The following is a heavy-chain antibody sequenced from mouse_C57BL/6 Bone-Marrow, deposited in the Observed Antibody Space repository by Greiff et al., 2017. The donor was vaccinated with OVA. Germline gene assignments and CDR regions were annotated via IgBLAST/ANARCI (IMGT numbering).Heavy chain of an antibody. V-gene: IGHV5-12*01. CDR3: ARQGYYGSYWYFDG. CDR1: GFTFSDYY. D-gene: IGHD1-1*01. J-gene: IGHJ1*03. CDR2: LSNGGGST. Sequence: EVNVVESGGGLVQPGGSLKLSCAASGFTFSDYYMSWVRQTPEKRLEWVAYLSNGGGSTYYPDTVKGRFTISRDNAKNTLYLQMSRLKSEDTAMYYCARQGYYGSYWYFDGWGTGTTVTVSS.